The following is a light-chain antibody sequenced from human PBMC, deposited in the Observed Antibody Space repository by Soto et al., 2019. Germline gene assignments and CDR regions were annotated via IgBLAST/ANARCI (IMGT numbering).Light chain of an antibody. CDR3: QQYGSSLT. J-gene: IGKJ1*01. CDR1: QSVSTY. Sequence: IVLTQSTATLSLSPGERATLSCRASQSVSTYLAWYQQKSGQAPRLLIYGASNRATGIPDRISGSGSGTDFTLTISRLEPEDFAVYYCQQYGSSLTFGQGTNVDIK. CDR2: GAS. V-gene: IGKV3-20*01.